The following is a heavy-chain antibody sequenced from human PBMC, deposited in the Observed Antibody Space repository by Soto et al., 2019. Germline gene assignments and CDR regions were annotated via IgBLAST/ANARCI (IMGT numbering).Heavy chain of an antibody. V-gene: IGHV4-30-4*01. CDR3: AREQILTGYYV. J-gene: IGHJ4*02. CDR1: GGSISSGDYY. D-gene: IGHD3-9*01. Sequence: SETLSLTCTVSGGSISSGDYYWSWIRQPPGKGLEWIGYIYYSGSTYYNPSLKSRVTISVDTSKNQFSLKLSSVTAADTAVYYCAREQILTGYYVWGQGTLVTVSS. CDR2: IYYSGST.